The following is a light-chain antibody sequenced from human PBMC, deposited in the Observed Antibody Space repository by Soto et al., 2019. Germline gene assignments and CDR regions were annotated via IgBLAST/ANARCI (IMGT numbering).Light chain of an antibody. CDR3: QQYNSYPWT. Sequence: DIPMTQSPSTLSASVGDRVTITCRASQSISSWLAWYQQKPGKAPNLLIYDASSLESGVPSRFSGSRSGTEFTLTISSLQPDDFATYYCQQYNSYPWTFGQGTKVEIK. V-gene: IGKV1-5*01. J-gene: IGKJ1*01. CDR2: DAS. CDR1: QSISSW.